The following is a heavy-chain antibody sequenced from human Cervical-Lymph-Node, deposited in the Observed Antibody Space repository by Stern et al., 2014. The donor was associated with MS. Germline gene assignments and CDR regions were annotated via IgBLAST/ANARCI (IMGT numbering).Heavy chain of an antibody. CDR1: GYTFTGFF. J-gene: IGHJ4*02. CDR2: INPNTGVT. D-gene: IGHD2-15*01. V-gene: IGHV1-2*04. CDR3: ARGYPFFDN. Sequence: VQLVESGAEVKQPGASVKVSCTASGYTFTGFFLHWVRQAPGQGLEWVGGINPNTGVTKSAQKFQGWVPLPRDTSTTTAYMELNRLKSDDTAVFYCARGYPFFDNWGQGTLVTVSS.